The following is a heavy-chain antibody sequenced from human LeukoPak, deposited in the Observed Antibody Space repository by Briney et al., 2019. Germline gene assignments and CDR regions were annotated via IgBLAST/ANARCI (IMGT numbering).Heavy chain of an antibody. CDR2: IYWDDDK. D-gene: IGHD3-16*02. CDR3: AHRRYPTAQPDY. V-gene: IGHV2-5*02. Sequence: ESGPTLVNPSQTLTLTCTFSGFSLSTSGVGVGWIRQPPGKALEWLALIYWDDDKRYSPSLKSRLTITKDTSKNRVVLTMTNMDPVDTATYYCAHRRYPTAQPDYWGQGTLVTVSS. J-gene: IGHJ4*02. CDR1: GFSLSTSGVG.